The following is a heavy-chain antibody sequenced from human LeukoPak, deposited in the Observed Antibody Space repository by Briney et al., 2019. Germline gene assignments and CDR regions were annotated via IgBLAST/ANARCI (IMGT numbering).Heavy chain of an antibody. CDR2: VSYSGST. J-gene: IGHJ5*02. Sequence: SETLSLTCTLSGASINNNYYYWGWIRQPPGKGLEWIGSVSYSGSTHYNPSLKSRVTISIDTSKNQFSLKLNSVTAADTAVYYCTRGDGHYDILTGYYSPWGQGTLVTVSS. CDR3: TRGDGHYDILTGYYSP. V-gene: IGHV4-39*07. D-gene: IGHD3-9*01. CDR1: GASINNNYYY.